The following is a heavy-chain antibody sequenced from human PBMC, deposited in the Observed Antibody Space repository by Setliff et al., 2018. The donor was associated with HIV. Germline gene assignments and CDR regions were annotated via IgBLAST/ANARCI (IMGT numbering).Heavy chain of an antibody. CDR2: IYKSGST. CDR3: ARPPDY. J-gene: IGHJ4*02. CDR1: GDSINRGYY. Sequence: PSETLSLTCAVSGDSINRGYYWAWIRQPPGKGPEWIGSIYKSGSTYHNPSLKSRVTISVNLSKNHFALKLTSVTAADTAVYYCARPPDYWGQGTLVTVSS. V-gene: IGHV4-38-2*01.